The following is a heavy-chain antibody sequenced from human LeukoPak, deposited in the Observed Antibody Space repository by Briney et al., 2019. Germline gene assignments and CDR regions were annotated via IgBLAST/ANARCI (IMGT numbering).Heavy chain of an antibody. CDR1: GFTFSSYA. J-gene: IGHJ4*02. Sequence: GGSLRLSCAASGFTFSSYAMSWVRQAPGKGLEWVSGMSGSGGSTYYADSVKGRFTISRDNSKNTVFLQMNTLRTEDTAVYFCAKDKPIDYWGQGTLVTVSS. D-gene: IGHD1-14*01. CDR3: AKDKPIDY. V-gene: IGHV3-23*01. CDR2: MSGSGGST.